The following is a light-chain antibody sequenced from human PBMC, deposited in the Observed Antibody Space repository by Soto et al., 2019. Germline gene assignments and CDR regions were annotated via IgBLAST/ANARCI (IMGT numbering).Light chain of an antibody. V-gene: IGLV2-23*01. Sequence: QSALTQPASVSGSPGQSITISCTGTSSDVGTYNLVSWYQQHPGKAPKLMIYAGSKRPSGVSNRFSGSKSGNTASLTISGLQAADEAAYYCCSYAGSSTWVFGGGTKLTVL. J-gene: IGLJ2*01. CDR2: AGS. CDR1: SSDVGTYNL. CDR3: CSYAGSSTWV.